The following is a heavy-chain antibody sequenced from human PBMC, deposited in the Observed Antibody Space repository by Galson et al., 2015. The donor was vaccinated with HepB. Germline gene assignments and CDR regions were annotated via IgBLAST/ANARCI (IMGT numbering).Heavy chain of an antibody. CDR1: GDSVSSNSAA. V-gene: IGHV6-1*01. CDR2: TYYRSKWYN. CDR3: AREGYSSSWLGAFDI. J-gene: IGHJ3*02. D-gene: IGHD6-13*01. Sequence: CAISGDSVSSNSAAWNWIRQSPSRGLEWLGRTYYRSKWYNDYAVSVKSRITINPDTSKNQFSLQLNSATPEDTAVYYCAREGYSSSWLGAFDIWGQGTMVTVSS.